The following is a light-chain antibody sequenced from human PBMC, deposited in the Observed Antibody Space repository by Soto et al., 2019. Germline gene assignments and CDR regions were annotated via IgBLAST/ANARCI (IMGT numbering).Light chain of an antibody. CDR1: QSITTY. CDR3: QQTYSTPHT. V-gene: IGKV1-39*01. Sequence: DIQMTQSPSSLSASVGDRVTITCRASQSITTYLNWYQHKPGKAPKLLIYAAISLQSGVPSRLSGSGSGTDFTLTISSLQLEDFATYYCQQTYSTPHTFGRGTKVDIK. J-gene: IGKJ2*01. CDR2: AAI.